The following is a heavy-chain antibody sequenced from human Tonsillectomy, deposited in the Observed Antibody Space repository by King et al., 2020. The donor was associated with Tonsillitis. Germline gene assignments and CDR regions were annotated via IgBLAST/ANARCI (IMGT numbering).Heavy chain of an antibody. D-gene: IGHD5-12*01. V-gene: IGHV3-49*03. CDR1: GXTFXDXX. CDR3: PXXVDXXX. J-gene: IGHJ1*01. Sequence: VQLVESGGGLVQPGXSLRLSXTAXGXTFXDXXMXWFRQAPXXGLEXVXFIRSKGYGGTTEYAASVKGRFTISRDDSKSIAYLQMNSLKTEDTAVYHCPXXVDXXXXGXXXLXXVS. CDR2: IRSKGYGGTT.